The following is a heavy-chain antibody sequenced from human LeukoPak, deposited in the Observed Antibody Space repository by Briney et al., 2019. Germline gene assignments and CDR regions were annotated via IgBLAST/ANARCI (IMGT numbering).Heavy chain of an antibody. CDR3: ARDPLSARQTGYFDL. CDR2: ISFDGSNK. D-gene: IGHD7-27*01. CDR1: GFTFSSYA. Sequence: PGGSLRLSCAASGFTFSSYALHWVRQAPGKGLEWVAVISFDGSNKYYADSVKGRFTISRDNSKNTLFLQMNSLRADDTAVYYCARDPLSARQTGYFDLWGQGTLVTVSS. V-gene: IGHV3-30-3*01. J-gene: IGHJ5*02.